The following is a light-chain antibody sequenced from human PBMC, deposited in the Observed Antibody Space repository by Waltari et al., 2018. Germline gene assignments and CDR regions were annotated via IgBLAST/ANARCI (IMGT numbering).Light chain of an antibody. V-gene: IGLV1-44*01. CDR1: TSNSGSNT. Sequence: QSVLTQPPSASGPPGQRVPISCSGSTSNSGSNTVNWYQHLPGTAPKLLIYRNIQRPSGVTYRFSGSKSGTSASLAISGLQSEDEADYYCATWDDSLKGPVFGGGTKLTVL. CDR3: ATWDDSLKGPV. CDR2: RNI. J-gene: IGLJ3*02.